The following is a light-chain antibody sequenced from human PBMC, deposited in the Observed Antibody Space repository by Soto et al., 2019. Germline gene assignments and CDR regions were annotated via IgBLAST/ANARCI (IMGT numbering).Light chain of an antibody. CDR1: SSNIGAGYD. CDR2: GNS. CDR3: QPYDSSLSGSVV. Sequence: QSVLTQPPSVSGAPGQRVTISCTGSSSNIGAGYDVHWYQQLPGTAPKLLIYGNSNRPSGVPDRFSGSKSGTSACLAITGLQAEDEADYYCQPYDSSLSGSVVFGGGTKVTVL. J-gene: IGLJ2*01. V-gene: IGLV1-40*01.